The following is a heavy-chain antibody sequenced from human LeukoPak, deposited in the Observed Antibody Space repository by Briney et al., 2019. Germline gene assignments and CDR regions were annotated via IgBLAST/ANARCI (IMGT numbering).Heavy chain of an antibody. V-gene: IGHV3-66*01. CDR1: GFTVSSNY. CDR2: IYSGGST. D-gene: IGHD1-26*01. J-gene: IGHJ3*02. CDR3: ARTIVGDSTDAFDI. Sequence: GGSLRLSCAASGFTVSSNYMSWVRQAPVKGLEWVSVIYSGGSTYYADSVKGRFTISRDNSKNTLYPQMNSLRADDTAVYYCARTIVGDSTDAFDIWGQGTTVTVSS.